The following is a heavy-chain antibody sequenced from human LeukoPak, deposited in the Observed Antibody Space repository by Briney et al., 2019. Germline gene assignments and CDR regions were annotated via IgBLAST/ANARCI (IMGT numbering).Heavy chain of an antibody. CDR3: SVMHRYYDGSGYWVQ. Sequence: PGGSLRLSCAASGFTFSSYNMNWVRQAPGKGLEWVSSISGSTSYIYYADSLKGRFTISRDNAKNSLYLQMNSLRAEDTAVYYCSVMHRYYDGSGYWVQWGQGTLVTVSS. V-gene: IGHV3-21*04. J-gene: IGHJ4*02. CDR1: GFTFSSYN. CDR2: ISGSTSYI. D-gene: IGHD3-22*01.